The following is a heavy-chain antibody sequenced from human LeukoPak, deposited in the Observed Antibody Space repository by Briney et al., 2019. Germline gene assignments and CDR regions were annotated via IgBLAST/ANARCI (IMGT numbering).Heavy chain of an antibody. J-gene: IGHJ4*02. CDR2: IQYDGSNE. CDR1: RFTFSSYG. CDR3: ARVQGGGYRTADY. Sequence: GGSLRLSCAASRFTFSSYGMHWVRQAPGKGLEWVAYIQYDGSNEQYADSVKGRFSISRDSSKNTLFLQMNSLRGEDTAMYYCARVQGGGYRTADYWGQGTLVTVSS. V-gene: IGHV3-30*02. D-gene: IGHD6-19*01.